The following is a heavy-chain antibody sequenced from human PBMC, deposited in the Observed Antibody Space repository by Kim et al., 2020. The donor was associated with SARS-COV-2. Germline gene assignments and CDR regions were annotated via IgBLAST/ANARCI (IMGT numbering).Heavy chain of an antibody. J-gene: IGHJ4*02. V-gene: IGHV3-11*03. CDR3: ARSEMATTEPFDY. Sequence: YADSVKGRFTISRDNAKNSLYLQMNSLRAEDTAVYYCARSEMATTEPFDYWGQGTLVTVSS. D-gene: IGHD5-12*01.